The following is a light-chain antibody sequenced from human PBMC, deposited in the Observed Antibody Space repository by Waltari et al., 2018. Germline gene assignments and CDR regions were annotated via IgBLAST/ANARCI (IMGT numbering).Light chain of an antibody. V-gene: IGKV3-20*01. Sequence: EIVLTQSPGTLSLCPGERATLSCRASQTMAGTYLAWYQQKPGQAPRPLLYGASRRATGIPVRVSGSGSGTDFTLTISRLEPEDCAVYYCQQYGTSPGWTFGQGTKVEIK. CDR3: QQYGTSPGWT. CDR1: QTMAGTY. J-gene: IGKJ1*01. CDR2: GAS.